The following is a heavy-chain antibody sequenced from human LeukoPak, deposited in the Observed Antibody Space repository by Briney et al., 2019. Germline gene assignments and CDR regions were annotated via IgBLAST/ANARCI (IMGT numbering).Heavy chain of an antibody. D-gene: IGHD2-2*01. CDR2: NYTSGST. J-gene: IGHJ4*02. CDR1: GGSISSYY. Sequence: PSETLSLTCTVSGGSISSYYWSWIRQPAGKGLEWIGRNYTSGSTNYNPSLKSRVTISVDKSKNQFSLKLSSVTAADTAVYYCARSGYCSSTSCYAVDYFDYWGQGTLVTVSS. V-gene: IGHV4-4*07. CDR3: ARSGYCSSTSCYAVDYFDY.